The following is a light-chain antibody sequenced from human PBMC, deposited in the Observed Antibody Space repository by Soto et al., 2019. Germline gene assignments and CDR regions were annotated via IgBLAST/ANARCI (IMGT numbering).Light chain of an antibody. CDR2: SNN. J-gene: IGLJ1*01. V-gene: IGLV1-44*01. CDR1: SSNIGSNY. Sequence: SVLTQPPSASGTPGHRVTISCSGSSSNIGSNYVNWYQQLPGSAPKLLIYSNNQRPSGVPDRFSGSKSGTSASLAISGIQSEDEADYYCASWDASPTGSYVFGTGTKLTV. CDR3: ASWDASPTGSYV.